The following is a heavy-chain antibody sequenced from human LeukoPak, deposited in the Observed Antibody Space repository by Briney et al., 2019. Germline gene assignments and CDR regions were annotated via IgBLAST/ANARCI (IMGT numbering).Heavy chain of an antibody. CDR2: ITGTGGGT. D-gene: IGHD3-10*01. V-gene: IGHV3-23*01. CDR1: GYTFSSYV. J-gene: IGHJ6*02. CDR3: AKDHGGYYGSGSYSDYYGMDV. Sequence: GGSLRLSCAASGYTFSSYVMSWVRQAPGKGLEWVSAITGTGGGTYYADSVKGRFTISRDNSKNTLYLQMNSLRAEDTAVYYCAKDHGGYYGSGSYSDYYGMDVWGQGTTVTVSS.